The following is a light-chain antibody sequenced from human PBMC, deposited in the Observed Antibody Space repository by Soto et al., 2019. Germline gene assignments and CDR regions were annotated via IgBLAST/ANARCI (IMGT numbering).Light chain of an antibody. J-gene: IGKJ4*02. V-gene: IGKV3-11*01. Sequence: EIVLTQSPATLSLSPGERATLSCRASQSVSSYLVWYQQKPGQAPRLLIYDASNRATGIPARFSGSGPGTDFTLIISRLEPEDFAVYYCQQFAGSFGGGTKVDIK. CDR1: QSVSSY. CDR2: DAS. CDR3: QQFAGS.